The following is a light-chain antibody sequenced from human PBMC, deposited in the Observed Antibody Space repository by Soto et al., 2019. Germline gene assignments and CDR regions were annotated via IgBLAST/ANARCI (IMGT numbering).Light chain of an antibody. V-gene: IGLV2-23*02. Sequence: QSALTQPASVSGSPGQSITISCTGTSSDVGSYNVVSWYQQHPGKAPKLMIYEVSKRPSGVSNRFSGSKSGNTASLTISGLQAEDEADYFCCSYAGSTPYVFGTGTQLTVL. CDR3: CSYAGSTPYV. J-gene: IGLJ1*01. CDR1: SSDVGSYNV. CDR2: EVS.